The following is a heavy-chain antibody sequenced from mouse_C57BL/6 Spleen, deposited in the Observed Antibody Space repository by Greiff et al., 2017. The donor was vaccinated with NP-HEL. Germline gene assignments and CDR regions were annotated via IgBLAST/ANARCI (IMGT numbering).Heavy chain of an antibody. Sequence: VQLQQSGPELVKPGASVKISCKASGYTFTDYYMNWVKQSHGKSLEWIGDINPNNGGTSYNQKFKGKATLTVDKSSSTAYMELRSLTSEDSAVYYCARFYGNYLDYWGQGTTLTVSS. CDR3: ARFYGNYLDY. CDR1: GYTFTDYY. CDR2: INPNNGGT. V-gene: IGHV1-26*01. D-gene: IGHD2-1*01. J-gene: IGHJ2*01.